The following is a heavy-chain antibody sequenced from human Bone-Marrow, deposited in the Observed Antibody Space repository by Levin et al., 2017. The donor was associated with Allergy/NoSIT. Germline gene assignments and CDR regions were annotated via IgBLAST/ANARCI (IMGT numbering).Heavy chain of an antibody. Sequence: PSGGSLRLSCAVSGFTFSRYGMTWVRQAPGKGLEWLSVISGSGDSTYYVDSVKGRFTISRDNSKNTLYLQLNSLRAEDTAVYYCAKANIGVVAANPPTAYYMDVWGKGTTVIVSS. CDR1: GFTFSRYG. J-gene: IGHJ6*03. V-gene: IGHV3-23*01. CDR3: AKANIGVVAANPPTAYYMDV. CDR2: ISGSGDST. D-gene: IGHD2-21*02.